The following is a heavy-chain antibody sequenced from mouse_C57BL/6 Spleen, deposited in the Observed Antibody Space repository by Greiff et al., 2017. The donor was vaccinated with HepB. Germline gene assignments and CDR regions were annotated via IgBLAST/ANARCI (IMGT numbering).Heavy chain of an antibody. CDR3: AREGLNKGYFDY. CDR2: IYPSDSET. J-gene: IGHJ2*01. D-gene: IGHD3-1*01. V-gene: IGHV1-61*01. Sequence: QVQLQQSGAELVRPGSSVKLSCKASGYTFTSYWMDWVKQRPGQGLEWIGNIYPSDSETHYNQKFKDKATLTVDKSSSTAYMQLSSLTSEDSAVYYCAREGLNKGYFDYWGQGTTLTVSS. CDR1: GYTFTSYW.